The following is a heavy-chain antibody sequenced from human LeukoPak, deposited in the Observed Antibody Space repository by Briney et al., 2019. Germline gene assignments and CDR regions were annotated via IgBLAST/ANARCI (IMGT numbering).Heavy chain of an antibody. J-gene: IGHJ5*02. Sequence: GGSLRLSCTASGFTFSSYSMIWVRQAPGKGLEWVSSISSSSSSIYYADSLKGRFTISRDNAKNSLYLQMNSLRAEDTAVYYCARVSEEQLVWFDPWGQGTLVTVSS. D-gene: IGHD6-6*01. CDR3: ARVSEEQLVWFDP. CDR1: GFTFSSYS. CDR2: ISSSSSSI. V-gene: IGHV3-21*01.